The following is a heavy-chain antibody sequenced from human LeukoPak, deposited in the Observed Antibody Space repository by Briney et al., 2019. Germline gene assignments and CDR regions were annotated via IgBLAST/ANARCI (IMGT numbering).Heavy chain of an antibody. Sequence: SETLSLTCIVSNGSISSGFNYWTWIRQPAGGGLEWIGSIYYSGSTYYKPSLKSRDTISVDTSKNQFSLKLSSVTAADTAVYYCTRHVLWGSSWYHDAFDIWGQGTMVTVSS. CDR3: TRHVLWGSSWYHDAFDI. V-gene: IGHV4-39*01. CDR2: IYYSGST. J-gene: IGHJ3*02. CDR1: NGSISSGFNY. D-gene: IGHD6-13*01.